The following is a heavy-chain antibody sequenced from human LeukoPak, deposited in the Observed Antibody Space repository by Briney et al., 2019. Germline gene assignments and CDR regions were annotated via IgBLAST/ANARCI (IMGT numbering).Heavy chain of an antibody. CDR2: INPSGGST. CDR1: GYTFTSYY. CDR3: ARLPAYYYYMDV. Sequence: ASVKVSCKASGYTFTSYYMHWVRQAPGQGLEWMGIINPSGGSTSYAQKFQGRVTMTRDTSTSTVYMELRSLRSDDTAVYYCARLPAYYYYMDVWGKGTTVTISS. J-gene: IGHJ6*03. V-gene: IGHV1-46*01.